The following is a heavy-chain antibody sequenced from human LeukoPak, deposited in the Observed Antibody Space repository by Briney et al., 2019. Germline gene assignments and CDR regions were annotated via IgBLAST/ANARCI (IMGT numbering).Heavy chain of an antibody. J-gene: IGHJ4*02. CDR3: AREIGGILVFDY. V-gene: IGHV1-2*02. CDR2: INPNSGDS. D-gene: IGHD5-18*01. Sequence: ASVKVSCKASGYKFTGYYMHWVRQVPGQGLEWMGWINPNSGDSHHAQKFQGRVTMTRDTSISTAYMELSRLRSDDTAVYYCAREIGGILVFDYWGQGTLVTVSS. CDR1: GYKFTGYY.